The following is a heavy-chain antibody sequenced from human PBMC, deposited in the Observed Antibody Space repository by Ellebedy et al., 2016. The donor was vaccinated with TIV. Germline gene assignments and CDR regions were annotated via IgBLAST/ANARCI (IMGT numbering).Heavy chain of an antibody. CDR3: AKDFRAWNDGDDY. D-gene: IGHD1-1*01. CDR1: GFTFSSYS. CDR2: ISYDGSNK. Sequence: GGSLRLSXAASGFTFSSYSMNWVRQAPGKGLEWVAVISYDGSNKYYADSVKGRFTISRDNSKNTLYLQMNSLRAEDTAVYYCAKDFRAWNDGDDYWGQGTLVTVSS. V-gene: IGHV3-30*18. J-gene: IGHJ4*02.